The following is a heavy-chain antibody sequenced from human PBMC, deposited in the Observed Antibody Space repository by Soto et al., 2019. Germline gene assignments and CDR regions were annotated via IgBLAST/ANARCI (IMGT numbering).Heavy chain of an antibody. CDR2: ISYDGSNK. J-gene: IGHJ6*02. V-gene: IGHV3-30-3*01. CDR1: GFTFSSYA. D-gene: IGHD4-17*01. Sequence: QVQLVESGGGVVQPGRSLRLSCAASGFTFSSYAMHWVRRAPGKGLEWVAVISYDGSNKYYADSVKGRFTISRDNSKNTLYLQMNSLRAEDTAVYYCARDLGDYGDYYYYGMDVWGQGTTVTVSS. CDR3: ARDLGDYGDYYYYGMDV.